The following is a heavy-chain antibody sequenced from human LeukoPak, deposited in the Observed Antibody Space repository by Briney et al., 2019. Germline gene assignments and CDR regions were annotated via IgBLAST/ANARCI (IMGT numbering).Heavy chain of an antibody. Sequence: GGSLRLSCAASGFTFSSYSMNWVRQAPGKGLEWVSYISSSSTIYYADSVKGRFTISRDNAKNSLYLQMNSLRAEDTAVYYCARDGIRIVVVPAAEYYYYYGMDVWGQGTTVTVSS. CDR3: ARDGIRIVVVPAAEYYYYYGMDV. CDR1: GFTFSSYS. V-gene: IGHV3-48*04. D-gene: IGHD2-2*01. CDR2: ISSSSTI. J-gene: IGHJ6*02.